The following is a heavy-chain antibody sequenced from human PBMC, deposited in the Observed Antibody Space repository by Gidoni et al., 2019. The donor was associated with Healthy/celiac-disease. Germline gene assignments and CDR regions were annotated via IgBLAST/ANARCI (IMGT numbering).Heavy chain of an antibody. Sequence: QVQLVQSGAEVKKPGSSVTVSFKASGGTFSSYAISWVRHAPGHGLEWMGGIIPIFGTANDDQKFQGRVTITADEATSTAYMELSSLRSEDTAGYYCASSLVEMATSTFDYWGQGTLVTVSS. CDR2: IIPIFGTA. CDR3: ASSLVEMATSTFDY. V-gene: IGHV1-69*01. J-gene: IGHJ4*02. D-gene: IGHD5-12*01. CDR1: GGTFSSYA.